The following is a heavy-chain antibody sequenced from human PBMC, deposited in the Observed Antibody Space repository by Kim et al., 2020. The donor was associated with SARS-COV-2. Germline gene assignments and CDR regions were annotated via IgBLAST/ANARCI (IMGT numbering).Heavy chain of an antibody. CDR3: ARDGHIVVVIAIAPYYYGMDV. D-gene: IGHD2-21*01. Sequence: LSLTCAASGFTFSSYAMHWVRQAPGKGLEWVAVISYDGSNKYYVASVKGRFTISRYNSKNTLYLQMNSLRAEDTAVYYCARDGHIVVVIAIAPYYYGMDVWGQGTTVTVSS. CDR1: GFTFSSYA. J-gene: IGHJ6*02. V-gene: IGHV3-30*04. CDR2: ISYDGSNK.